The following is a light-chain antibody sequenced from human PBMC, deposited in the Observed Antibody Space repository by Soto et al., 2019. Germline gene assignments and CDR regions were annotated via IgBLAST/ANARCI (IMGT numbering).Light chain of an antibody. CDR1: QSISSY. CDR2: DAS. Sequence: DIQMTQSPSSLSASVGDRVTITCRASQSISSYLGWYQQTPAKAPNLLIYDASTLHSGVPSRFSGGGSGTDFTLTISSLQPEDFATYYCQQVNVYPSTFGGGTKGDI. CDR3: QQVNVYPST. V-gene: IGKV1-9*01. J-gene: IGKJ4*01.